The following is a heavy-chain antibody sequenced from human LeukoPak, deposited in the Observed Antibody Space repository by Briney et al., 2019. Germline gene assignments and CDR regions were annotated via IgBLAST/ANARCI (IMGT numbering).Heavy chain of an antibody. CDR1: GGTFSSYA. D-gene: IGHD6-19*01. Sequence: GASVKVSCKASGGTFSSYAISWVRQATGQGLEWMGWMNPNSGNTGYAQKFQGRVTITRNTSISTAYMELSSLRSEDTAVYYCARGRGQWPDAFDIWGQGTMVTVSS. CDR2: MNPNSGNT. V-gene: IGHV1-8*03. J-gene: IGHJ3*02. CDR3: ARGRGQWPDAFDI.